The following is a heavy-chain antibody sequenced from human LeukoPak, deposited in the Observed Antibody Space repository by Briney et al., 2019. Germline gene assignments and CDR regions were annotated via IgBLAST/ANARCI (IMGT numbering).Heavy chain of an antibody. CDR1: GFTFSSYS. CDR2: ISSSSSTI. J-gene: IGHJ6*03. V-gene: IGHV3-48*01. CDR3: ASGYCSSTSCYWIGGMDV. Sequence: QPGGSLRLSCAASGFTFSSYSMNWVRQAPGEGLEWVSYISSSSSTIYYADSVKGRFTISRDNAKNSLYLQMNSLRAEDTAVYYCASGYCSSTSCYWIGGMDVWGKGATVTVSS. D-gene: IGHD2-2*01.